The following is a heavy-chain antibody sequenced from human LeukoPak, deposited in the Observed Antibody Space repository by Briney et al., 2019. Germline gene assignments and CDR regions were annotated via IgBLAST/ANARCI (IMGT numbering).Heavy chain of an antibody. V-gene: IGHV3-74*01. J-gene: IGHJ4*02. Sequence: GGSLRLSCAASGFTFSSYWMNWVRQVPGKGLVWVSRIVSDGSNTNYADSVKGRFTISRDNAKNTLYLQMNSPRVEDTAVYYCARGRPHGNDYWGQGTLVTVSS. CDR2: IVSDGSNT. D-gene: IGHD4-23*01. CDR3: ARGRPHGNDY. CDR1: GFTFSSYW.